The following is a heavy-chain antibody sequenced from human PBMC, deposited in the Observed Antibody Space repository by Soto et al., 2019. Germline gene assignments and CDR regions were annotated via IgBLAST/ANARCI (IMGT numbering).Heavy chain of an antibody. CDR2: ISSSSSYI. CDR1: GFTFSSYS. V-gene: IGHV3-21*01. D-gene: IGHD6-19*01. CDR3: ARDRGVAVAGTIGY. Sequence: VQLVESGGGLVKPGGSLRLSCAASGFTFSSYSMNWVRQAPGKGLEWVSSISSSSSYIYYADSVKGRFTISRDNAKNSLYLQMNSLRAEDTAVYYCARDRGVAVAGTIGYWGQGTLVTVSS. J-gene: IGHJ4*02.